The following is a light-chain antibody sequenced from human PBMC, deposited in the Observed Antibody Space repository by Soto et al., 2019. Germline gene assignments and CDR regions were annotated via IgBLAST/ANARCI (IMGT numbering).Light chain of an antibody. Sequence: EIVLTQSPGTLSLSPGERATLSCRASQRLSSSYLAWYQQKPGQAPGLLIYGASSRATGIPDRFSGSGSGTDFTLTISRLEPEDFAVYYCQQYGSSPRTFGQGTKVEIK. J-gene: IGKJ1*01. CDR1: QRLSSSY. CDR3: QQYGSSPRT. V-gene: IGKV3-20*01. CDR2: GAS.